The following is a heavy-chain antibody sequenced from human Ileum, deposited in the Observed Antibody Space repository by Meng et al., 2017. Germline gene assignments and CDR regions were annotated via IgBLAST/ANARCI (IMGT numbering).Heavy chain of an antibody. V-gene: IGHV3-23*05. J-gene: IGHJ4*02. CDR1: GFTFSSYA. CDR2: GNST. CDR3: AKNPGYSSGSYYFDY. Sequence: EVQLLESGVGLVQPGGSLRLSCAASGFTFSSYAMSWFRQAPGKGLEWVGNSTYYADSVKGRFTISRDDSKNTLYLRMNSLRAEDTAVYFCAKNPGYSSGSYYFDYWGQGTLVTVSS. D-gene: IGHD5-18*01.